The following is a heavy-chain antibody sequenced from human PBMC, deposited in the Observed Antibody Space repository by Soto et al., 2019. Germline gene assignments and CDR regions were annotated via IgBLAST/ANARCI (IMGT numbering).Heavy chain of an antibody. V-gene: IGHV3-23*01. CDR2: MSGSGNTS. CDR1: GFTFSSYA. J-gene: IGHJ4*02. CDR3: AKYRGRTWYEDC. D-gene: IGHD2-15*01. Sequence: EVQLLESGGGLVQPGGALRLSCAASGFTFSSYAMTCVRQAPGKGLEWVSAMSGSGNTSYYADSLKGRFTISRDTSKKMLYLQMNSLRPEDTAVYYFAKYRGRTWYEDCWGQGTLVTVSS.